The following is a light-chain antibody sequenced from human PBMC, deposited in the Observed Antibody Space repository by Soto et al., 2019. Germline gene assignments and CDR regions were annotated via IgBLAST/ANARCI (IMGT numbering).Light chain of an antibody. CDR3: QQYGSSPPT. CDR2: GAS. Sequence: IVLTQSPGTLSLSPGERATLSCRASQSVSSNYLAWYRRKPGQAPRLLIYGASNRATGIPGRFSGSGSGTDFTLTITRLEPEDLAVYCCQQYGSSPPTFGPGTRVEI. V-gene: IGKV3-20*01. CDR1: QSVSSNY. J-gene: IGKJ1*01.